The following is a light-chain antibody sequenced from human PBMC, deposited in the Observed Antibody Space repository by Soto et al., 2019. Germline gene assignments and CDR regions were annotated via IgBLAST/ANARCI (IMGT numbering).Light chain of an antibody. J-gene: IGKJ1*01. CDR1: QSVSSSY. CDR3: QQYGSSRT. CDR2: GVS. Sequence: EIVLTQSPGTLSLSPGERDTLSCRASQSVSSSYLAWYQQKPGQAPRLLIYGVSSRATGIPDRFSGSGSGTDFTLTITRLEPEDFAVYYCQQYGSSRTFGQGTKVEIK. V-gene: IGKV3-20*01.